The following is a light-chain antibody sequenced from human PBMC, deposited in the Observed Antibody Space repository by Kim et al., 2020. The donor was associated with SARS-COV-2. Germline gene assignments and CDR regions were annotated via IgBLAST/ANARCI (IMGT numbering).Light chain of an antibody. CDR2: GAS. J-gene: IGKJ5*01. V-gene: IGKV3D-15*01. Sequence: SPGGRAAPPCRASRSVGSKVAWCQQKPGQPPRLLIHGASIKAAGIPVRFSGSGSGAEFTLTISSLQAEDFAVYYCKQYKNRPPITFGQGTRLEIK. CDR3: KQYKNRPPIT. CDR1: RSVGSK.